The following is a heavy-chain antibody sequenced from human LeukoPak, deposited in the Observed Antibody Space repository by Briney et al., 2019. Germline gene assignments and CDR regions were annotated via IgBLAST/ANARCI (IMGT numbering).Heavy chain of an antibody. D-gene: IGHD3-22*01. V-gene: IGHV3-48*01. CDR3: ARGHDYDSSVAY. CDR1: GFSFSLYA. CDR2: IDSGSDDI. J-gene: IGHJ4*02. Sequence: GGSLRLSCAASGFSFSLYAMNWVRQAPGKGLEWVAYIDSGSDDIHYADSVRGRFTISRDNSENTVDLQMNSLRAEDTAVYYCARGHDYDSSVAYWGQGTLVTVSS.